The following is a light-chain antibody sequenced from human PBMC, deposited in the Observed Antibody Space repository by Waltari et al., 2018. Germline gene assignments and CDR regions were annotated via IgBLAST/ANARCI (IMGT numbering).Light chain of an antibody. V-gene: IGLV4-69*01. CDR1: RGPSTSS. Sequence: QLALTQSPSVSPSLGPSVTLTCTRSRGPSTSSAAWLQQQAEKGPRYLMKMNSDGSHNKGDGIPDRFSGSSSGAERYLTISSLQSEDEADYYCQTWGTGIHVFGIGTKVTVL. CDR3: QTWGTGIHV. J-gene: IGLJ1*01. CDR2: MNSDGSH.